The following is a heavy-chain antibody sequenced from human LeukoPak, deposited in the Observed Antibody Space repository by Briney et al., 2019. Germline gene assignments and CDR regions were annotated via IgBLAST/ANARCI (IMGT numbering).Heavy chain of an antibody. V-gene: IGHV3-21*01. CDR3: ARTAVAGTPYFDY. D-gene: IGHD6-19*01. CDR1: GFTFSSYS. CDR2: ISSSYYI. J-gene: IGHJ4*02. Sequence: GGSLRLSCAASGFTFSSYSMNWVRQAPGKGLEWVSSISSSYYIYYADSVKGRFAISRDNAKNSLYLQMNSLRGEDTAVYYCARTAVAGTPYFDYWGQGTLVTVSS.